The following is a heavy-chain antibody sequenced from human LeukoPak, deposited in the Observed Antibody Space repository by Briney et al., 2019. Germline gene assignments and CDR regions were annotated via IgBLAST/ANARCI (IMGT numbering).Heavy chain of an antibody. CDR3: ARGGSGEGY. D-gene: IGHD3-10*01. J-gene: IGHJ4*02. Sequence: SETLSLTCTVSGGSISSGAHYWNWIRQHPGKGLEWIGYINYSGNTYHNPSLKSRVTISADTSKNQFSLKLSSVTAADTAVYYCARGGSGEGYWGQGTLVTVSS. CDR1: GGSISSGAHY. CDR2: INYSGNT. V-gene: IGHV4-31*03.